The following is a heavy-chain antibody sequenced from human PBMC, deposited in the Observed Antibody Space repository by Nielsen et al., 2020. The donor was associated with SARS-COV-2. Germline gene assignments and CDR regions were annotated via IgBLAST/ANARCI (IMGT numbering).Heavy chain of an antibody. J-gene: IGHJ6*03. D-gene: IGHD2-2*01. V-gene: IGHV5-51*01. CDR2: IFPRDSDV. CDR1: GYSFAEHW. Sequence: GESLKISCKASGYSFAEHWIGWLRQMPGEGLEWMGIIFPRDSDVRYSPSFEGQVTISVDQSDSLTHLEWHSLKASDSATYYCARHFLWDCSGPGCKSRSGYYFFMDVWGQGTTVTVSS. CDR3: ARHFLWDCSGPGCKSRSGYYFFMDV.